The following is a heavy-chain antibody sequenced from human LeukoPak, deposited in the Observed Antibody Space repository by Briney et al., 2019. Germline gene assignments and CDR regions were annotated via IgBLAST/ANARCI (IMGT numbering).Heavy chain of an antibody. J-gene: IGHJ5*02. Sequence: SETLSLTCTVSGGSISSYYWSWIRQPPGKGLERIGYIYYSGSTNYNPSLKSRVTISVDTSKNQFSLKLSSVTAADTAVYYCARGSYDFWSGPPHAWFDPWGQGTLVTVSS. CDR2: IYYSGST. CDR3: ARGSYDFWSGPPHAWFDP. CDR1: GGSISSYY. D-gene: IGHD3-3*01. V-gene: IGHV4-59*01.